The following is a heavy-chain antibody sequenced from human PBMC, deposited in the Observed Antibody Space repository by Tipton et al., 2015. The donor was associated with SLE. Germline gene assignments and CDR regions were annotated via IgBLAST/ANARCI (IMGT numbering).Heavy chain of an antibody. CDR1: GGSIRSSSYF. CDR2: IYYSGST. J-gene: IGHJ5*02. CDR3: ARRSAP. V-gene: IGHV4-39*01. Sequence: TLSLTCTVSGGSIRSSSYFWGWIRQPPGKGLEWIGSIYYSGSTCYNPSLKNRITISVDTSKNQFSLRLRSVTAADTAVYYCARRSAPWGQGTLVTVSS.